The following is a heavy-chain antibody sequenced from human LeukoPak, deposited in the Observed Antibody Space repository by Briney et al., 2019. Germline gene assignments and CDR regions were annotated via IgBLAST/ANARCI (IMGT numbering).Heavy chain of an antibody. Sequence: GGSLRLSRAASGFTFSDYYMSWIRQAPGKGLEWVSYISSSSSYTNYTDSVKGRFTISRDNAKNSLYLQMNSLRAEDTAVYYCARGVGAKDAFDIWGQGTMVTVSS. CDR3: ARGVGAKDAFDI. J-gene: IGHJ3*02. CDR1: GFTFSDYY. V-gene: IGHV3-11*05. D-gene: IGHD1-26*01. CDR2: ISSSSSYT.